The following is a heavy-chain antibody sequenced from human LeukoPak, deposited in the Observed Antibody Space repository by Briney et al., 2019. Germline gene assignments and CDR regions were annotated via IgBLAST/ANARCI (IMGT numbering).Heavy chain of an antibody. Sequence: SETLSLTCTVSGGSISSSSYYWGWICQPPGKGLEWIGSIYYSGSTYYNPSLKSRVTISVDTSKNQFSLKLSSVTAADTAVCYCARAGLATYYGTYYFDYWGQGTLVTVSS. CDR2: IYYSGST. D-gene: IGHD3-10*01. V-gene: IGHV4-39*01. J-gene: IGHJ4*02. CDR3: ARAGLATYYGTYYFDY. CDR1: GGSISSSSYY.